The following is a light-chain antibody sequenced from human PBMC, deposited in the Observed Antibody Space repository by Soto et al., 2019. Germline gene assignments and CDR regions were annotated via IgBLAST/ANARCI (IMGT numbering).Light chain of an antibody. J-gene: IGKJ5*01. Sequence: DIQMTQSPSSLSASVGDRVTITCQASHDIRKYLNWYQQKPGKAPKLLIYDASHMETGVPSRFTGSGSGTDFTCTISSLQPEDIATYYCQQYENFPITFGQGTRL. V-gene: IGKV1-33*01. CDR1: HDIRKY. CDR3: QQYENFPIT. CDR2: DAS.